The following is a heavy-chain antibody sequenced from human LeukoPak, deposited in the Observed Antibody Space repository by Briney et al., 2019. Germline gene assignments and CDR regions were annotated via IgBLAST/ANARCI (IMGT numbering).Heavy chain of an antibody. CDR1: GFTFSSYS. J-gene: IGHJ4*02. D-gene: IGHD3-16*01. CDR2: ISSSSSYI. V-gene: IGHV3-21*04. CDR3: AKAIPLVTYICDY. Sequence: PGGSLRLSCAASGFTFSSYSMNWVRQAPGKGLEWVSSISSSSSYIYYADSVKGRFTISRDNAKNSLYLQMNSLRAEDTAVYYCAKAIPLVTYICDYWGQGTLVTVSS.